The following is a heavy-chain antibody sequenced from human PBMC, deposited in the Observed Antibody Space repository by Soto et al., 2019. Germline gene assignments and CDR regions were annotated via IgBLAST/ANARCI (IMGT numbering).Heavy chain of an antibody. V-gene: IGHV4-34*01. Sequence: SETLSLTCAVYGGSFSGYYWSWIRQPPGKGLEWIGEINHSGSTNYNPSLKSRVTISVDTSKNQFSLKLSSVTAADTAVYYCAGGRYDFWSCYKPGPAGKNGFDVCGQGTMVTV. CDR2: INHSGST. CDR1: GGSFSGYY. J-gene: IGHJ3*01. D-gene: IGHD3-3*01. CDR3: AGGRYDFWSCYKPGPAGKNGFDV.